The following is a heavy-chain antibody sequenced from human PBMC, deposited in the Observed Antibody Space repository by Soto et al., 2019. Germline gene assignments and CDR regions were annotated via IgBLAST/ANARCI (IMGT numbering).Heavy chain of an antibody. CDR1: GFTFSSYA. CDR3: AKDRTVLRFLEWLSPSYFDY. CDR2: ISGSGGST. J-gene: IGHJ4*02. D-gene: IGHD3-3*01. V-gene: IGHV3-23*01. Sequence: GGSLRLSCAASGFTFSSYAMSWVRQAPGKGLEWVSAISGSGGSTYYADSVKGRFTISRDNSKNTLYLQMNSLRAEDTAVYYCAKDRTVLRFLEWLSPSYFDYWGQGTLVTVSS.